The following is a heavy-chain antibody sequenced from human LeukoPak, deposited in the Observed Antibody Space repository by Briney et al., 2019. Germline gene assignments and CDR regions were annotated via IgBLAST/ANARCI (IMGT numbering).Heavy chain of an antibody. CDR2: ISRSGEST. CDR3: AKDYAVGSIDY. D-gene: IGHD3-16*01. Sequence: GGSLRLSCAASGFTFSGFAMSWIRQAPGKGLEWVSSISRSGESTFYADSVRGRFTISRNNSKNTVSLQMESLRAEDTALYYCAKDYAVGSIDYWGQGTLVTVSS. V-gene: IGHV3-23*01. J-gene: IGHJ4*02. CDR1: GFTFSGFA.